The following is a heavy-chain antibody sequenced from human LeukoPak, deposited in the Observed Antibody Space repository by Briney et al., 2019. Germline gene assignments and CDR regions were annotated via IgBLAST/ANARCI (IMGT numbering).Heavy chain of an antibody. CDR1: GGSISSGDYY. D-gene: IGHD3-22*01. CDR3: ARNAGSGYYGPDNWFDP. Sequence: PSQTLSLTCTVSGGSISSGDYYWSWIRQPPGKGLEWIGYIYYSGSTYYNPSLKSRVTISVDTSKNQFSLKLGSVTAADTAVYYCARNAGSGYYGPDNWFDPWGQGTLVTVSS. CDR2: IYYSGST. V-gene: IGHV4-30-4*01. J-gene: IGHJ5*02.